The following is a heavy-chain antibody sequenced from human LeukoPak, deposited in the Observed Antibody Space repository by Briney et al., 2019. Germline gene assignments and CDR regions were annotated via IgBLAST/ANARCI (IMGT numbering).Heavy chain of an antibody. CDR3: ARDSTPTYYSGTYYFEY. CDR1: GYTFASYY. J-gene: IGHJ4*02. CDR2: INPSGGST. Sequence: ASVKVSCKPSGYTFASYYMHWVRQAPGQGLEWMGIINPSGGSTTYAQKFQGRVTMTRDTSTSTVYMELSSLRSEDTALYYCARDSTPTYYSGTYYFEYWGQGTLVTVSS. V-gene: IGHV1-46*01. D-gene: IGHD1-26*01.